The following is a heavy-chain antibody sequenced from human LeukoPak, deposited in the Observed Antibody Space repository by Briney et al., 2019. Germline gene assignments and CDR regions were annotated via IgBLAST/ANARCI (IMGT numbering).Heavy chain of an antibody. CDR2: IYYSGST. V-gene: IGHV4-39*07. J-gene: IGHJ5*02. CDR1: GGSISGYY. D-gene: IGHD6-13*01. Sequence: PSETLSLTCSVSGGSISGYYWGWIRQPPGKGLEWIGSIYYSGSTYYNPSLKSRVTMSVDTSKNQFSLKLTSVTAADTAVYYCAGEIAAAGSCWFDPWGQGTLVTVSS. CDR3: AGEIAAAGSCWFDP.